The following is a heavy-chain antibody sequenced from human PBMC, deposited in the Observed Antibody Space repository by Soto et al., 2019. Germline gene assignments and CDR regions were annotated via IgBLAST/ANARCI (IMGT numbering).Heavy chain of an antibody. CDR2: IHQDGNEK. J-gene: IGHJ6*02. V-gene: IGHV3-7*01. CDR1: RFTFSTYW. Sequence: GGPLRLSCAASRFTFSTYWMTWVRLTPGKGLEWVANIHQDGNEKYYMDSVKGRFTISRDNAKNSLYLQMTSLRAEDTAVYYCAGGNALDVWGQGTTVTVSS. CDR3: AGGNALDV.